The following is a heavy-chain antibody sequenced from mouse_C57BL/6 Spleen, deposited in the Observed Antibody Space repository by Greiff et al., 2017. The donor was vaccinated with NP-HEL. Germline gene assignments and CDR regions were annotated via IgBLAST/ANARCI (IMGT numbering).Heavy chain of an antibody. V-gene: IGHV5-17*01. Sequence: EVMLVESGGGLVKPGGSLKLSCAASGFTFSDYGMHWVRQAPEKGLEWVAYISSGSSTIYYADTVKGRFTISRDNAKNTLFLQMTSLRSEDTAMYYCAKGVDYDDAMDYWGQGTSVTVSS. J-gene: IGHJ4*01. CDR2: ISSGSSTI. CDR1: GFTFSDYG. D-gene: IGHD2-4*01. CDR3: AKGVDYDDAMDY.